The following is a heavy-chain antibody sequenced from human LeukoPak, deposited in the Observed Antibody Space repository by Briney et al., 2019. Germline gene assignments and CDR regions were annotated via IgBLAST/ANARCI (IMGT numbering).Heavy chain of an antibody. J-gene: IGHJ4*02. V-gene: IGHV3-9*01. CDR1: GFTFYDYA. Sequence: GGSLRLSCAASGFTFYDYAMHWVRQAPGKGLEWVSGISWNSGSVGYADSVKGRFTISRDNAKNSLYLQMNSLRAEDTALYYCAKDIGPYGDFAFDYWGQGTLVTVSS. CDR2: ISWNSGSV. D-gene: IGHD4-17*01. CDR3: AKDIGPYGDFAFDY.